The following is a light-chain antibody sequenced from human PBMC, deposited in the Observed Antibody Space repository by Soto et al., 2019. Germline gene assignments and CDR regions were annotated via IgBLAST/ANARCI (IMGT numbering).Light chain of an antibody. CDR2: RNN. CDR3: AAWDDSLSGPVV. Sequence: VLTQPPSASGTPGQRVTISCSGSSSNIGSNYVYWYQQLPGTAPKLLIYRNNQRPSGVPDRFSGSKSGTSASLAISGLRSEDEADYYCAAWDDSLSGPVVFGGGTQLTVL. V-gene: IGLV1-47*01. J-gene: IGLJ2*01. CDR1: SSNIGSNY.